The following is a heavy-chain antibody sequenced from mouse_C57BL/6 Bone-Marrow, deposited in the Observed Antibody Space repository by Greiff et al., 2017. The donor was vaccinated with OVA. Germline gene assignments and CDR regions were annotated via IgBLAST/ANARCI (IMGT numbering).Heavy chain of an antibody. J-gene: IGHJ2*01. CDR2: IYWDDDK. D-gene: IGHD3-3*01. Sequence: QVTLKECGPGILQSSQTLSLTCSFSGFSLSTSGMGVSWIRQPSGKGLEWLAHIYWDDDKRYNPSLKSRLTISKDTSRNQVFLKITSVDTADTATYYCARRLGYFDYWGQGTTLTVSS. CDR1: GFSLSTSGMG. CDR3: ARRLGYFDY. V-gene: IGHV8-12*01.